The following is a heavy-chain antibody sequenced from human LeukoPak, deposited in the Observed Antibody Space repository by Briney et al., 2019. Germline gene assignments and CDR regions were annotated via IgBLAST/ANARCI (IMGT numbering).Heavy chain of an antibody. CDR3: ARAPYSSGPGAFDI. CDR2: IYSGGGT. D-gene: IGHD6-19*01. V-gene: IGHV3-53*01. Sequence: GSLRLSCAASGFTVSSNYMSWVRQAPGKGLKWVSVIYSGGGTYYADSVKGRFTISRDNSKNTLYLQMNSLRAEDTAVYYCARAPYSSGPGAFDIWGQGTMVTVSS. CDR1: GFTVSSNY. J-gene: IGHJ3*02.